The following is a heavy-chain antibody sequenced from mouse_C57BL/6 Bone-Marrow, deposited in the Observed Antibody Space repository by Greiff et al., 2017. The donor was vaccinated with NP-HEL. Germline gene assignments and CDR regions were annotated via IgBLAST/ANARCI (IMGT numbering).Heavy chain of an antibody. D-gene: IGHD2-2*01. CDR1: GFNIKDDY. CDR3: TFYGYEGAMDY. CDR2: IDPENGDT. V-gene: IGHV14-4*01. J-gene: IGHJ4*01. Sequence: EVKLMESGAELVRPGASVKLSCTASGFNIKDDYMHWVKQRPEQGLEWIGWIDPENGDTEYASKFQGKATITADTSSNTAYLQLSSLTSEDTAVYYCTFYGYEGAMDYWGQGTSVTVSS.